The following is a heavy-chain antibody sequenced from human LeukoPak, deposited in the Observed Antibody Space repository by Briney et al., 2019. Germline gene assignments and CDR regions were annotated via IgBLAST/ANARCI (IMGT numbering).Heavy chain of an antibody. V-gene: IGHV4-39*01. CDR2: IYYSGSI. Sequence: PSETLSLTCTVSGGSISSSSYYWGWIRQPTGKGLEWIGSIYYSGSIYYNPSLKSRVTISVDTSKNQFSLKLSSVTAADTAVYYCASPFSSSSTYDYWGQGTLVTVSS. CDR1: GGSISSSSYY. J-gene: IGHJ4*02. CDR3: ASPFSSSSTYDY. D-gene: IGHD6-6*01.